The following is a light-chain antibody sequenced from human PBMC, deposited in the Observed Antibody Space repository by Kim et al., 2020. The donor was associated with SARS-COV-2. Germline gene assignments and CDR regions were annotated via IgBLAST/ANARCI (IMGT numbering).Light chain of an antibody. CDR1: QSVSSN. CDR2: GAS. V-gene: IGKV3-15*01. Sequence: EIVMTQSPATLSVSPGERATLSCRASQSVSSNLAWYQQRPGQAPSLLIYGASTRATDVPPRFSGRGSGTEFTLTISSLQSEDSAVYYCQQYNKWPWTFGQGTKLEI. J-gene: IGKJ2*01. CDR3: QQYNKWPWT.